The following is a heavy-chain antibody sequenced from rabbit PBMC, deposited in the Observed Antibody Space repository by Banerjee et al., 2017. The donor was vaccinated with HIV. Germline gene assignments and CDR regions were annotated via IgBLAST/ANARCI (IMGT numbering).Heavy chain of an antibody. Sequence: VRQAPGKGLEWIGYIDLVFGSTFYATWVNGRFTISSHNAQNTLYLQVNRLTAADTATYFCVRGASSSGYYSLWGPGTLVTVS. CDR3: VRGASSSGYYSL. J-gene: IGHJ4*01. V-gene: IGHV1S7*01. D-gene: IGHD1-1*01. CDR2: IDLVFGST.